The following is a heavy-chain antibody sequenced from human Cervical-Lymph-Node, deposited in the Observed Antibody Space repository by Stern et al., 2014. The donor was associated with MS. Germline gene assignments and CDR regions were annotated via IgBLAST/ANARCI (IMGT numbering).Heavy chain of an antibody. CDR3: AKASSGGYDFRLAET. CDR2: ISFDGRAK. V-gene: IGHV3-30*18. Sequence: VQLVESGGGVVQPGRSLRLSCAASGFAFSDYGMHWVRQAPGKGLEWVAAISFDGRAKSYADSVTGRCTISRDNSKNTLHLQVNSLRTEDTALYYCAKASSGGYDFRLAETWGQGTLVIVSS. J-gene: IGHJ5*02. D-gene: IGHD5-12*01. CDR1: GFAFSDYG.